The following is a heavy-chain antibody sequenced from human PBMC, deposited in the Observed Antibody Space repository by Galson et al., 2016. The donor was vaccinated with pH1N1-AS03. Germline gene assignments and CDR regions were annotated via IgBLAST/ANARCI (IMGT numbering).Heavy chain of an antibody. CDR1: GFTFSGYA. V-gene: IGHV3-23*01. Sequence: SLRLSCAASGFTFSGYAMNWVRQAPGTGLEWVSGVRTNGRRTFHADSVKGRFTISRDNSKNTLYLQMNSLRVEDAAVYYCAKGGIYNREGLGGSWGQGTLVAVSS. CDR3: AKGGIYNREGLGGS. D-gene: IGHD2/OR15-2a*01. J-gene: IGHJ5*02. CDR2: VRTNGRRT.